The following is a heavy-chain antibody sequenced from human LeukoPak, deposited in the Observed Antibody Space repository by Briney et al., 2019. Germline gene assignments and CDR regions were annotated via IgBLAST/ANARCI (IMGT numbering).Heavy chain of an antibody. Sequence: ASVKVSXKASGYTFTSYGISWVRQAPGQGLEWMGWVSAYADNTNYVQKFQGRVTMTTDTSTSTAYMELRSLRSDDTAVYYCARDCIGCHGFDYWGQGTLVTVSS. CDR2: VSAYADNT. CDR3: ARDCIGCHGFDY. CDR1: GYTFTSYG. J-gene: IGHJ4*02. D-gene: IGHD2-15*01. V-gene: IGHV1-18*01.